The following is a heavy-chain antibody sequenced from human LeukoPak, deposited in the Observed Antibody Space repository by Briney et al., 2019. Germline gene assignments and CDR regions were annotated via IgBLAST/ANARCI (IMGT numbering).Heavy chain of an antibody. V-gene: IGHV1-8*03. D-gene: IGHD1-26*01. CDR2: MNPNSGNT. Sequence: GASVKVSCKASGYTFTSYDINWVRQATGQGLEWMGWMNPNSGNTGYAQRFQGRVTITRNTSISTAYMELSSLRSEDTAVYYCARGLPLVGTRGFDPWGQGTLVTVSS. CDR3: ARGLPLVGTRGFDP. J-gene: IGHJ5*02. CDR1: GYTFTSYD.